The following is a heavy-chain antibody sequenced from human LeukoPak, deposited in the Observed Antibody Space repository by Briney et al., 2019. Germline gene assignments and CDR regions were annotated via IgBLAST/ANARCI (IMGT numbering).Heavy chain of an antibody. CDR1: GFTFSSYS. Sequence: PGGSLRLSCAASGFTFSSYSMNWVRQAPGKGLEWVSYISSSSSTIYYAGSVKGRFTISRDNAKNSLYLQMNSLRAEDTAVYYCARGRGYCSSTSCLDYFDYWGQGTLVTVSS. J-gene: IGHJ4*02. CDR2: ISSSSSTI. CDR3: ARGRGYCSSTSCLDYFDY. V-gene: IGHV3-48*04. D-gene: IGHD2-2*01.